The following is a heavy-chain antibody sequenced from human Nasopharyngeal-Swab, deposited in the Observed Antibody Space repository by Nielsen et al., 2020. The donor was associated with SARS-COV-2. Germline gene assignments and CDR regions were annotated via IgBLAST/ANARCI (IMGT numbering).Heavy chain of an antibody. Sequence: SETLSLTCAISGDSVSRNNAAWNWIRQSPSRGLEWLGRTYYRSQWYSDYAVSVKSRITINPDTAKNQFSLQLISVTPEDTAVYYCARDRGALNVWGQGTTVTVSS. D-gene: IGHD3-10*01. J-gene: IGHJ6*02. CDR2: TYYRSQWYS. CDR1: GDSVSRNNAA. CDR3: ARDRGALNV. V-gene: IGHV6-1*01.